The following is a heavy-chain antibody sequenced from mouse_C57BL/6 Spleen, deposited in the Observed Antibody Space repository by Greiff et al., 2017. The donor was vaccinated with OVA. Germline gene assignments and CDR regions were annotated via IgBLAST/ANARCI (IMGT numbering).Heavy chain of an antibody. V-gene: IGHV5-9-1*02. J-gene: IGHJ2*01. CDR3: TRDHDYFDY. D-gene: IGHD2-3*01. Sequence: EVKVEESGEGLVKPGGSLKLSCAASGFTFSSYAMSWVRQTPEKRLEWVAYISSGGDYIYYADTVKGRFTISRDNARNTLYLQMSSLKSEDTAMYYCTRDHDYFDYWGQGTTLTVSS. CDR1: GFTFSSYA. CDR2: ISSGGDYI.